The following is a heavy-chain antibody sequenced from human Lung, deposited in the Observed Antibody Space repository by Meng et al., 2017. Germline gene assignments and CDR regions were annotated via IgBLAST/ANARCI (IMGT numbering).Heavy chain of an antibody. Sequence: QGHRQPGGAGRVKPSETLSLPCVVSGGSFSDYYWSWIRQPPGKGLEWIGEINHSGSTNYNPSLESRATISVDTSQNNLSLKLSSVTAADSAVYYCARGPTTMAHDFDYWGQGTLVTVSS. J-gene: IGHJ4*02. V-gene: IGHV4-34*01. CDR1: GGSFSDYY. CDR2: INHSGST. CDR3: ARGPTTMAHDFDY. D-gene: IGHD4-11*01.